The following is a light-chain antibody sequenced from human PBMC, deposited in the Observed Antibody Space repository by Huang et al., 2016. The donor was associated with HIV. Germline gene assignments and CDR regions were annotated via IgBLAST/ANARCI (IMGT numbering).Light chain of an antibody. Sequence: EIVLTQSPGTLSLSPGDRATLSCRASQFVANAYVAWYQHKPGQSPSLLIYGASMRASGIPDRFSGSGFGTDCTLTISRLEPDDFAVYFCQQCGSPTWTFGQGTKVEIK. J-gene: IGKJ1*01. CDR3: QQCGSPTWT. CDR1: QFVANAY. V-gene: IGKV3-20*01. CDR2: GAS.